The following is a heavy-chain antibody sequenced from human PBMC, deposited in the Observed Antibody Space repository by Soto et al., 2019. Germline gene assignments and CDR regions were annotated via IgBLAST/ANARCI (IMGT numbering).Heavy chain of an antibody. CDR2: ISYDGSNK. Sequence: QVQLVESGGGVVQPGRSLRLSCAASGFTFSSYGMHWVRQAPGKGLEWVAVISYDGSNKYYADSVKGRFTISRDNSKNTLYLQMNSLRAEDTAVYYCAKVNFWGRGYYYMDVWGKGTTATVSS. CDR3: AKVNFWGRGYYYMDV. J-gene: IGHJ6*03. D-gene: IGHD7-27*01. V-gene: IGHV3-30*18. CDR1: GFTFSSYG.